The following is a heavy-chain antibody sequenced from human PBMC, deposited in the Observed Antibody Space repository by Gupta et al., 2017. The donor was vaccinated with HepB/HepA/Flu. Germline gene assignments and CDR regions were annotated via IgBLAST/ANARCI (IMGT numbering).Heavy chain of an antibody. Sequence: GYIRYNGDSYYNPSLKSRVTLSRDMSKNQFSLDLDSVTAADTAVYFCAREVIAPTTTDGFDIWGQGTLVTVSS. D-gene: IGHD2-21*01. J-gene: IGHJ3*02. CDR3: AREVIAPTTTDGFDI. V-gene: IGHV4-31*02. CDR2: IRYNGDS.